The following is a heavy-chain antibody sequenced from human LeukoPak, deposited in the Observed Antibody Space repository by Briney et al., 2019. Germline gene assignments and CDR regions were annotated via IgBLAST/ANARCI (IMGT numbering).Heavy chain of an antibody. Sequence: SETLSLTCTVSGGSISRYYWSWIRQPPGKGLEWIGYIYYSGSTSYNPSLKSRVTISVDTSKNQFSLRLSSVTAADTAVYYCARGGDSSGYYYAIYFDYWGQGTLVTVSS. CDR3: ARGGDSSGYYYAIYFDY. V-gene: IGHV4-59*12. D-gene: IGHD3-22*01. J-gene: IGHJ4*02. CDR2: IYYSGST. CDR1: GGSISRYY.